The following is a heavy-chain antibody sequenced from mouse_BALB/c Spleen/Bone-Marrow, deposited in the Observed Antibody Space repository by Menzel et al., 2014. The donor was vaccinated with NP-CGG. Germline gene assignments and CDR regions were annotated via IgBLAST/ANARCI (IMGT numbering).Heavy chain of an antibody. CDR2: IYPGSGST. Sequence: LQQSGPELVRPGASVKLSCKASGYTFTSYWMHWVKQRPGQGLERIGNIYPGSGSTNYDEKFKSKATLTVDTSSSTAYMQLSSLTSEDSAVYYCTNHYFDYWGQGTTLTVSS. V-gene: IGHV1S22*01. CDR3: TNHYFDY. CDR1: GYTFTSYW. J-gene: IGHJ2*01.